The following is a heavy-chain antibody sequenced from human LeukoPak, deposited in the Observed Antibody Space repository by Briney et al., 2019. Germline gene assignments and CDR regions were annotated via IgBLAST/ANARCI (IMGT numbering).Heavy chain of an antibody. CDR2: IYYSGST. D-gene: IGHD1-26*01. V-gene: IGHV4-39*01. CDR3: ATQDGAAGGGYYYYGMDV. Sequence: PSQTLSLTCTVSGGSISSGGYYWGWIRQPPGRGLEWIGSIYYSGSTYYNPSLKSRVTISLDTSKNQFSLKLSSVTAADTAVYYCATQDGAAGGGYYYYGMDVWGQGTTVTVSS. J-gene: IGHJ6*02. CDR1: GGSISSGGYY.